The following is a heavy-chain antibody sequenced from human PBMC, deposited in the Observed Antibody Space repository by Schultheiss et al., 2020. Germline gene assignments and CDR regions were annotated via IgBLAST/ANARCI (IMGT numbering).Heavy chain of an antibody. CDR3: ARTSLWFGELYLDY. V-gene: IGHV4-34*01. Sequence: SETLSLTCAVYGGSFSGYYWSWIRQPPGKGLEWIGEINHSGSTNYNPSLKSRVTISVDTSKNQFSLKLSSVTAADTAVYYCARTSLWFGELYLDYWGQGTLVTVSS. CDR1: GGSFSGYY. J-gene: IGHJ4*02. CDR2: INHSGST. D-gene: IGHD3-10*01.